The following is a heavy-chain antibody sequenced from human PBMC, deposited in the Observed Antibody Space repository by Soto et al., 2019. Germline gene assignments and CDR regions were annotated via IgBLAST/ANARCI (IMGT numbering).Heavy chain of an antibody. CDR1: GFSLTTSGEG. CDR3: TQRDGSLSWSDS. J-gene: IGHJ5*01. V-gene: IGHV2-5*02. CDR2: IYWADDK. D-gene: IGHD3-16*01. Sequence: QITLKESGPTLVKPTQTLTLTCTFSGFSLTTSGEGVGWIRQPPGKALEWLAIIYWADDKRYSPSLSNRLTITKDTSKKQVALTISNIVPAGSATYARTQRDGSLSWSDSWGQGTLGTVAS.